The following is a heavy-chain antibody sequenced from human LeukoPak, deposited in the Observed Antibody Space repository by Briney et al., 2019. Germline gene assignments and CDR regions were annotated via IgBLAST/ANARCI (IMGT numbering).Heavy chain of an antibody. CDR2: ISSSSSTI. CDR1: GFTFSSYW. CDR3: ARSIVGATAFYYYMDV. D-gene: IGHD1-26*01. V-gene: IGHV3-48*04. J-gene: IGHJ6*03. Sequence: GGSLRLSCAASGFTFSSYWMNWVRQAPGKGLEWVSYISSSSSTIYYADSVKGRFTISRDNAKNSLYLQMNSLRAEDTALYYCARSIVGATAFYYYMDVWGKGTTVTVSS.